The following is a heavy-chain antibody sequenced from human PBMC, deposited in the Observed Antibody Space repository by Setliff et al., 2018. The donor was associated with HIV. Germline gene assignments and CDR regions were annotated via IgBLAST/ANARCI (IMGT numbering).Heavy chain of an antibody. CDR1: GGSFIGSSFQ. CDR2: IAYRGTT. V-gene: IGHV4-39*07. J-gene: IGHJ4*02. CDR3: AREPDY. Sequence: SETLSLTCNVSGGSFIGSSFQSAWIRQPPGRGLEWIGDIAYRGTTVYTNYNPSLESRVTISVDTSKNQFSLRLTSVTATDTAVYYCAREPDYWGQGILVTVSS.